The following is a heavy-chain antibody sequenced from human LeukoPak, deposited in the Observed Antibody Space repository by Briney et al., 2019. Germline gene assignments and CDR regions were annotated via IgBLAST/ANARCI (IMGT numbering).Heavy chain of an antibody. D-gene: IGHD6-19*01. J-gene: IGHJ3*02. CDR2: IYPGDSDT. CDR1: GYSFTSYW. CDR3: ARPVGTVAAQYDAFDI. V-gene: IGHV5-51*01. Sequence: GESLKISCKGSGYSFTSYWIGWVRQMPGKGLEWMGIIYPGDSDTRYSPSFQGQVTISADKSISTAYLQWSSLKASDTAMYYCARPVGTVAAQYDAFDIWDQGTMVTVSS.